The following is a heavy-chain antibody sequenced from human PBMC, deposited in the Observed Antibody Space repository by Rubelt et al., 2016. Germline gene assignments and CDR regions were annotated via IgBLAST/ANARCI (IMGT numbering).Heavy chain of an antibody. CDR1: GYSFTGYY. V-gene: IGHV1-2*06. CDR2: INPNNGDT. J-gene: IGHJ4*02. Sequence: QVHLVQSGAEVKKPGASVKVSCKASGYSFTGYYMHWVRQAPGQGLEWMGRINPNNGDTNYAQKFQGRVAMTSDMSIGDANRALSNLRSDDRAVYCCAGSYNSQWVWGQGTLVTVTS. CDR3: AGSYNSQWV. D-gene: IGHD1-14*01.